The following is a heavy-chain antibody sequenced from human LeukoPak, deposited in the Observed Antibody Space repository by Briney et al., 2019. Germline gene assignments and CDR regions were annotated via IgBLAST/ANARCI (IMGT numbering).Heavy chain of an antibody. CDR1: AGSISSSSYY. Sequence: PSETLSLTCTVSAGSISSSSYYWGWIRQPPGKGLEWIGIIDFSACTYYNPSCKSLAALSVDTHNHQSTLKLSSVTDSDTSVYYCAIHLGAWSQLAGSLQYFDYWGEGTLVTLSS. J-gene: IGHJ4*02. V-gene: IGHV4-39*01. CDR3: AIHLGAWSQLAGSLQYFDY. D-gene: IGHD6-13*01. CDR2: IDFSACT.